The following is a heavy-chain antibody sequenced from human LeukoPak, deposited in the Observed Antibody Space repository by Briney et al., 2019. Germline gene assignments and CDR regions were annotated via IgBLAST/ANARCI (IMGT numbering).Heavy chain of an antibody. D-gene: IGHD5-12*01. CDR1: GGSISSTRYY. CDR2: IYYSGTT. Sequence: SETLSLTCTVSGGSISSTRYYWGWIRQPPGEGLEWIGNIYYSGTTNYNPSLKSRVTISVDTSKNQFSLKLSSVTAADTAVFYCARFTQYSGYADQWGQGTLVTVSS. J-gene: IGHJ4*02. V-gene: IGHV4-61*05. CDR3: ARFTQYSGYADQ.